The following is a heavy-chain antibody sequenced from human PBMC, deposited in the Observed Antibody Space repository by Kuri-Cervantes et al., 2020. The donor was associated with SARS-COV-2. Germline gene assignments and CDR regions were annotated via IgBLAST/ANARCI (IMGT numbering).Heavy chain of an antibody. D-gene: IGHD6-13*01. Sequence: GGSLRLSCAASGFTFDDYAMHWVRQAPGKGLEWVSGISWDSGSIGYADSVKGRFTISRDNSKNTLYLQMNSLRAEDTAVYYCANSPGYSGSWTGSDDYWGQGTLVTVSS. J-gene: IGHJ4*02. CDR3: ANSPGYSGSWTGSDDY. CDR1: GFTFDDYA. CDR2: ISWDSGSI. V-gene: IGHV3-9*01.